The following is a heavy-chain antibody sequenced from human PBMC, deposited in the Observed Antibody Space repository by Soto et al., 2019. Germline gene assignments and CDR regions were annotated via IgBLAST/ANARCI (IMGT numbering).Heavy chain of an antibody. Sequence: GGSLRLSCAASGFTVSSNYMSWVRQAPGKGLEWVSVIYSGGSTYYADSVKGRFTISRDNSKNTLYLQMNSLRAEDTAVYYCGRDPIAAAGTNDWFDPWGQGTLVTVSS. V-gene: IGHV3-66*01. J-gene: IGHJ5*02. CDR2: IYSGGST. CDR3: GRDPIAAAGTNDWFDP. CDR1: GFTVSSNY. D-gene: IGHD6-13*01.